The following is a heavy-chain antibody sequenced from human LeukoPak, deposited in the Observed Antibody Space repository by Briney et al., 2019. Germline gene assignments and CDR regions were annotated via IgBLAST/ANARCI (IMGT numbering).Heavy chain of an antibody. J-gene: IGHJ4*02. Sequence: PSETLSLTCTVSGGSISTYYWSWIRQPPGKGLEWIGYIYYTGSTSYNPSLKSRVTLSVDTSKSQFSLKLNSVTAADAAVYYCARQVDSRGYYYAHWGQGILVTVSS. CDR1: GGSISTYY. CDR2: IYYTGST. V-gene: IGHV4-59*08. CDR3: ARQVDSRGYYYAH. D-gene: IGHD3-22*01.